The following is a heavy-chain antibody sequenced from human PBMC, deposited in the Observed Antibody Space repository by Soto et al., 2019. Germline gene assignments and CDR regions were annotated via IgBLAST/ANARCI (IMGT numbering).Heavy chain of an antibody. CDR1: GFSLSTSGVG. CDR3: AQYSTYDYVCGSYRIFDY. D-gene: IGHD3-16*02. J-gene: IGHJ4*02. Sequence: SGPTLVNRTHTLTLTCTFCGFSLSTSGVGVGWIRQPPGKALDWLALIYWNDDKRYSPSLKSRLTITKDTSKNQVVLTMTNMDAVYRGRCYCAQYSTYDYVCGSYRIFDYWGQGTLVTVSS. CDR2: IYWNDDK. V-gene: IGHV2-5*01.